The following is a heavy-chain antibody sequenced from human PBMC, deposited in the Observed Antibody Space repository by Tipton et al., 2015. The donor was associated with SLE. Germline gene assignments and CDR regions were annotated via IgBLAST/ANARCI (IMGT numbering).Heavy chain of an antibody. CDR3: AREGLGYFDP. J-gene: IGHJ2*01. V-gene: IGHV4-59*01. CDR2: GYYSCST. Sequence: TLSLTCTVSGGSISSCYWCWIRQPPGKGVELIWYGYYSCSTNSNPSRKIRVTISVDTSKNQFSLKLSPVTAADTAVYYCAREGLGYFDPWGRGTPVTVSS. CDR1: GGSISSCY. D-gene: IGHD3/OR15-3a*01.